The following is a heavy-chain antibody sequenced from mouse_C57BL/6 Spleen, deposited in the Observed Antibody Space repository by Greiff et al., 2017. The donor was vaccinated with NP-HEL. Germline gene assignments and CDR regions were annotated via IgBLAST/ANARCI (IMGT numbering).Heavy chain of an antibody. CDR1: GFTFSSYA. J-gene: IGHJ3*01. V-gene: IGHV5-9-1*02. D-gene: IGHD2-5*01. CDR3: TRDYYSNYQAWFAS. CDR2: ISSGGDYI. Sequence: EVKLMESGEGLVKPGGSLKLSCAASGFTFSSYAMSWVRQTPEKRLEWVAYISSGGDYIYYADTVKGRSTISRDNARNTLYLQMSSLKSEDTAMYYWTRDYYSNYQAWFASWGQGTLVTGSA.